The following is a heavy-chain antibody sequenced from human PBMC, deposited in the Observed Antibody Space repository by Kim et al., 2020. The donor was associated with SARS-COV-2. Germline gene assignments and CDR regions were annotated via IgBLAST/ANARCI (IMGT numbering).Heavy chain of an antibody. CDR1: GFTFSSFV. J-gene: IGHJ4*02. CDR3: ARVFAYSIDY. D-gene: IGHD5-18*01. V-gene: IGHV3-33*01. CDR2: IWFDASNE. Sequence: GGSLRLSCAASGFTFSSFVMTWVRQAPGKGLEWVALIWFDASNEYYADSVKGRFSISRDNSKNTLYLQMNSLRAEDTAVYYCARVFAYSIDYWGQGNLVT.